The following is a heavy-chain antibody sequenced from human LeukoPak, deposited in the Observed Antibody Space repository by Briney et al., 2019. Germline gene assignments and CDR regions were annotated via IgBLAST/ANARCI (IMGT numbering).Heavy chain of an antibody. Sequence: GGSLRLSCAASGFTFSDYYMSWIRQAPGKGLEWVSYISSSGSTIYYAYSVKGRFTISRDNAKKSLYLQMNSLRAEDTAVYYCARDLDHHYYFYHMDVWGKGTTVTVSS. CDR3: ARDLDHHYYFYHMDV. CDR1: GFTFSDYY. V-gene: IGHV3-11*04. D-gene: IGHD1-14*01. CDR2: ISSSGSTI. J-gene: IGHJ6*03.